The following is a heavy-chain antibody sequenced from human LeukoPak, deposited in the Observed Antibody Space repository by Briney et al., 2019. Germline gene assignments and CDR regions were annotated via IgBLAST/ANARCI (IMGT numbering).Heavy chain of an antibody. CDR3: ARDSFTYYYDSSGYYPDY. J-gene: IGHJ4*02. V-gene: IGHV3-23*01. CDR1: GFTFSSSA. CDR2: ISGSGGRT. Sequence: GGSLRLSCAASGFTFSSSAMSWVRQAPGKGLEWVSGISGSGGRTYYADSVKGRFTISRDNAKNSLYLQMNSLRDEDTAVYYCARDSFTYYYDSSGYYPDYWGQGTLVTVSS. D-gene: IGHD3-22*01.